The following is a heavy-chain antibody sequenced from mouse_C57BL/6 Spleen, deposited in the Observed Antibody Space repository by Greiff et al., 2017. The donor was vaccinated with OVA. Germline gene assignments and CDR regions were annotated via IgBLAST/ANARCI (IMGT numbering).Heavy chain of an antibody. CDR2: IDPSDSYT. CDR3: ARSGGNYENAMDY. CDR1: GYTFTSYW. J-gene: IGHJ4*01. D-gene: IGHD2-1*01. Sequence: QVQLQQPGAELVMPGASVKLSCKASGYTFTSYWMHWVKQRPGQGLEWIGEIDPSDSYTNYNQKFKGKATLTVDKSSSTAYMQLSSLTSEDSAVYYCARSGGNYENAMDYWGQGTSVTVSS. V-gene: IGHV1-69*01.